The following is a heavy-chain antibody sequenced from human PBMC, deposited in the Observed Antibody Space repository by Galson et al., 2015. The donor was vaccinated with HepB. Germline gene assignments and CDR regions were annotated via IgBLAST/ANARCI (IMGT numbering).Heavy chain of an antibody. CDR3: ARVADSDYGDHSHFDS. D-gene: IGHD4-17*01. V-gene: IGHV3-11*06. J-gene: IGHJ4*02. CDR2: ISHSTLYT. Sequence: SLRLSCAASGFTFSDYYMSWIRQAPGKGLEWLSYISHSTLYTNYADSVKGRITISRDNARNSLYLQMNRLRAEDTAVYYCARVADSDYGDHSHFDSWGQGTLVTVSS. CDR1: GFTFSDYY.